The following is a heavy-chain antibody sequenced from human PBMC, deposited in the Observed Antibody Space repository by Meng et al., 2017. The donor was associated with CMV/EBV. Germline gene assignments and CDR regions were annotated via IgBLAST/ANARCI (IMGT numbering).Heavy chain of an antibody. J-gene: IGHJ4*02. CDR2: IYYSGST. Sequence: VSGGSISSYYWSWIRQPPGKGLEWIGYIYYSGSTNYNPSLKSRVTISVDTSKNQFSLKLSSVTAADTAVYYCARAGSSGWFEPYFDYWGQGTLVTVSS. V-gene: IGHV4-59*01. CDR1: GGSISSYY. D-gene: IGHD6-19*01. CDR3: ARAGSSGWFEPYFDY.